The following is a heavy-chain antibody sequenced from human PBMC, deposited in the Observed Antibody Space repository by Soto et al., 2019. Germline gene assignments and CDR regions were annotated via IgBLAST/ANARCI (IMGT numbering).Heavy chain of an antibody. CDR3: ATGLSTRGYYMDA. D-gene: IGHD1-26*01. Sequence: LRLSCAASGFSFSIYWMHWVRQAPGKGLVWVSRIITDGSSTSYADSVKGRFTISRDNAKNTLYLQMNSLRAEDTAVYYCATGLSTRGYYMDAWGKGTTVTVSS. J-gene: IGHJ6*03. CDR1: GFSFSIYW. V-gene: IGHV3-74*01. CDR2: IITDGSST.